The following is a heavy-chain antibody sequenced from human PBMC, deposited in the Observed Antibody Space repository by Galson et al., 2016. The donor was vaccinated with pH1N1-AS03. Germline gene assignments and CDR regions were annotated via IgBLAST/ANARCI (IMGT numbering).Heavy chain of an antibody. CDR2: TKQDGSEQ. Sequence: SLRLSCAASGFSFSSHWMRWVRQAPGKGLECVANTKQDGSEQYYVDPVKGRFIISRDNSKNTLFLEMDSLRAEDTAVYYCAKCDVSCQHSTLDYWGQGTLVTVSS. CDR3: AKCDVSCQHSTLDY. V-gene: IGHV3-7*03. CDR1: GFSFSSHW. D-gene: IGHD2-2*01. J-gene: IGHJ4*02.